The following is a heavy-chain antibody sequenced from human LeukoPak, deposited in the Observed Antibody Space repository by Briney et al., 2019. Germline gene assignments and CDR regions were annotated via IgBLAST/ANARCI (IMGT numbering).Heavy chain of an antibody. CDR3: AKDVAPDSGWDLDY. V-gene: IGHV3-23*01. CDR1: GLTFSTYS. CDR2: IYNSGAKI. Sequence: PGGSLRLSCAVSGLTFSTYSMTWVRQGPGKGLEWVSSIYNSGAKIFYADSVKGRFTISRDNSKNMLYLQMNSLRVEDTAVYYCAKDVAPDSGWDLDYWGQGTLLTVSS. J-gene: IGHJ4*02. D-gene: IGHD6-19*01.